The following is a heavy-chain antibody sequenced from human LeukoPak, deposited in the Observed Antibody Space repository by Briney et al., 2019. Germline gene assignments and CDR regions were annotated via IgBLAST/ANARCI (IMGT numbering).Heavy chain of an antibody. CDR3: ARVGVTMVRGVILPLGDYYYYYMDV. CDR1: GFTFSSYE. J-gene: IGHJ6*03. Sequence: QPGGSLRLSCAASGFTFSSYEMNWVRQAPGKGLEWVSYISSSGSTIYYADSVKGRFTISRDNAKNSLYLQVNSLRAEDTAVYYCARVGVTMVRGVILPLGDYYYYYMDVWGKGTTVTISS. V-gene: IGHV3-48*03. CDR2: ISSSGSTI. D-gene: IGHD3-10*01.